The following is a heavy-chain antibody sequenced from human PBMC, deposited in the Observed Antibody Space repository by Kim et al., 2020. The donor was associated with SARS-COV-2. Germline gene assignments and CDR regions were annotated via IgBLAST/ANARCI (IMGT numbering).Heavy chain of an antibody. V-gene: IGHV3-23*01. CDR1: GFTFSSYA. Sequence: GGSLRLSCAASGFTFSSYAMSWVRQAPGKGLEWVSAISGSGGSTYYADSVKGRFTISRDNSKNTLYLQMNSLRAEDTAVYYCANGGTKYSSFAYWGQGTLVTVSS. D-gene: IGHD5-18*01. J-gene: IGHJ4*02. CDR3: ANGGTKYSSFAY. CDR2: ISGSGGST.